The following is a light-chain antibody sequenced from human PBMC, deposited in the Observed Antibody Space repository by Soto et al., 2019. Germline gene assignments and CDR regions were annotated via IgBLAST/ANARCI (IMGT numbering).Light chain of an antibody. Sequence: QPVLTQPPSVSGAPGQRVTISCTGNNSNLGAGYDVHWYQQLPGAAPKLVIFGNRNRPSGVPERFSGSKSGTSASLAITGLQAEVEADYYCQAYDDSLTAFVFGGGTKLTVL. CDR3: QAYDDSLTAFV. CDR1: NSNLGAGYD. V-gene: IGLV1-40*01. J-gene: IGLJ3*02. CDR2: GNR.